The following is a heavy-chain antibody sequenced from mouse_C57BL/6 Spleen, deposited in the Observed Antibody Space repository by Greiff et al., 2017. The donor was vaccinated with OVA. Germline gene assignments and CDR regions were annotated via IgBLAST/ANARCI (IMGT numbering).Heavy chain of an antibody. J-gene: IGHJ1*03. Sequence: EVQVVESGGGLVKPGGSLKLSCAASGFTFSSYAMSWVRQTPEKRLEWVATISDGGSYTYYPDNVKGRFTFSRDNAKINLYLQMSHLKAEDTSLYYCARDPLITTVVPYWYVDVWGTGTTVTVSS. D-gene: IGHD1-1*01. CDR2: ISDGGSYT. V-gene: IGHV5-4*01. CDR3: ARDPLITTVVPYWYVDV. CDR1: GFTFSSYA.